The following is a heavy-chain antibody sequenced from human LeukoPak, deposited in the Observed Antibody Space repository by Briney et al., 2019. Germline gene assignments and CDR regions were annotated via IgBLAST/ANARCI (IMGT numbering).Heavy chain of an antibody. J-gene: IGHJ3*01. CDR1: VFTVDDYA. CDR2: ISWNSGSL. CDR3: ATDRDSNGYYDTFDF. D-gene: IGHD3-22*01. Sequence: PGRSLRLSCAASVFTVDDYAMHWVRQAPGKGLVGVSSISWNSGSLGYALSVKGRFTISRDNAKNSLSLQMNSLRDEDTALYYCATDRDSNGYYDTFDFWGQGPMVTVSS. V-gene: IGHV3-9*01.